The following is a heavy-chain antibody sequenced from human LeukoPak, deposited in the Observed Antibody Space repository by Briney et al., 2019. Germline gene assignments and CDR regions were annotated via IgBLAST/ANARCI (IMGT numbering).Heavy chain of an antibody. CDR2: ISSSSSTI. J-gene: IGHJ4*02. Sequence: GGSLRLSCAASGFTFSSYSMNWVRQAPGKGLEWVSYISSSSSTIYYADSVKGRFTISRDNSKNTLYLQMNSLRAEDTAVFYCAKSSTVVTPPDYWGQGTLVTVSS. D-gene: IGHD4-23*01. CDR3: AKSSTVVTPPDY. V-gene: IGHV3-48*01. CDR1: GFTFSSYS.